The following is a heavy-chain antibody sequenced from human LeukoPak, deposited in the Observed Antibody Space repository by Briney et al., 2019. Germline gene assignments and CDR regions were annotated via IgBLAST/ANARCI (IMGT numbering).Heavy chain of an antibody. CDR3: ASPRGRGDNHDAFDI. CDR2: IYPGDSDT. D-gene: IGHD3-10*01. V-gene: IGHV5-51*01. CDR1: GYSFTSYW. Sequence: GESLKISCKGSGYSFTSYWIGWVRQMPGKGLEWMGIIYPGDSDTRYSPSFQGQVTISADKSISTAYLQWSSLKASDTAMYYCASPRGRGDNHDAFDIWGQGTMVTVSS. J-gene: IGHJ3*02.